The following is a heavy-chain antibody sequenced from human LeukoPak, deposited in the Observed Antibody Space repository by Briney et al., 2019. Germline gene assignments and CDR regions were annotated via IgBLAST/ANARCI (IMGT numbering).Heavy chain of an antibody. Sequence: GGSLRLSCAASGFTFSSYSMNWVRQAPGKGLEWVSYISSSSSTIYYADSVKGRFTISRDNAKNSLYLQMNSLRAEDTAVYYCARDIGGYRYILDYWGQGTLVTVSS. CDR3: ARDIGGYRYILDY. CDR2: ISSSSSTI. J-gene: IGHJ4*02. D-gene: IGHD4-23*01. CDR1: GFTFSSYS. V-gene: IGHV3-48*01.